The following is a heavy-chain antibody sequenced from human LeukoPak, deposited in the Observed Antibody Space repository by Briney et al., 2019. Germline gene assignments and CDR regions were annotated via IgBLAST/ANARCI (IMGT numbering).Heavy chain of an antibody. V-gene: IGHV5-51*01. D-gene: IGHD3-22*01. Sequence: GESLKISCKGSGYSFTSYWIGWVRQMPGKGLEWMGIIYPGDSDTRYSPSFQGQVTISADKSISTAYLQWSSLKASDTPMYYCARRGSGGYLPDAFDIWGQGTMVTVSS. CDR1: GYSFTSYW. CDR3: ARRGSGGYLPDAFDI. CDR2: IYPGDSDT. J-gene: IGHJ3*02.